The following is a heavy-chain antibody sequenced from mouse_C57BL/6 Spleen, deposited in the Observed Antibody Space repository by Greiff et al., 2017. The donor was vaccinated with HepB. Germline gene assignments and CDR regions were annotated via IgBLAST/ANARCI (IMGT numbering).Heavy chain of an antibody. CDR1: GFTFTDYY. J-gene: IGHJ4*01. CDR2: IRNKANGYTT. CDR3: ARSPLRAMDY. V-gene: IGHV7-3*01. Sequence: EVKLMESGGGLVQPGGSLSLSCAASGFTFTDYYMSWVRQPPGKALEWLGFIRNKANGYTTEYSASVKGRFTISRDNSQSILYLQMNALRAEDSATYYCARSPLRAMDYWGQGTSVTVSS.